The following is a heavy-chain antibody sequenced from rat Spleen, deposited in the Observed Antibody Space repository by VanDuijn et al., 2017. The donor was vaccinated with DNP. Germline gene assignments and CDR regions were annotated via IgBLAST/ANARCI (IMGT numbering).Heavy chain of an antibody. CDR1: GFTFRNSD. D-gene: IGHD1-11*01. V-gene: IGHV5-22*01. Sequence: EVQVVVSGGGLVQPGRSMKLSCAASGFTFRNSDMAWVRQAPKRGLEWVATIIYDGSNTFFGDSVKGRFTISRDNAKSTLYLQINSLRSEDMATYCCVRWDYGMYGFDYWGQGVMVTVSS. CDR2: IIYDGSNT. CDR3: VRWDYGMYGFDY. J-gene: IGHJ2*01.